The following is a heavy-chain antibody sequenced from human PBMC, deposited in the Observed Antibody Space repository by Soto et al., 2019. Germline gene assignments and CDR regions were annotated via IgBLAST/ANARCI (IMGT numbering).Heavy chain of an antibody. D-gene: IGHD6-19*01. J-gene: IGHJ4*02. CDR1: GLTFSSYD. V-gene: IGHV3-13*01. Sequence: GGSLRLSCAASGLTFSSYDMHWVRQATGKGLEWVSAIGTAGDTYYPGSVKGRFTISRENAKNSLYLQMNSLRAGDTAVYYCARDPAGTGSGDYFDYWGQGTLVTVSS. CDR3: ARDPAGTGSGDYFDY. CDR2: IGTAGDT.